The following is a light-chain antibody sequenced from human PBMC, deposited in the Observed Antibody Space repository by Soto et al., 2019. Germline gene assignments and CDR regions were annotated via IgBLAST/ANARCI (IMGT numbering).Light chain of an antibody. CDR1: QSVSAW. CDR2: DAS. Sequence: DIQMTQSPSTLSASVGDRITITCRASQSVSAWVAWYQQKPGKAPKVVICDASSLESGVPSRFAGSRSGTEFTLTINSLQPDDSATYYCQQYNNFPGTFGQGTKVDIK. J-gene: IGKJ1*01. CDR3: QQYNNFPGT. V-gene: IGKV1-5*01.